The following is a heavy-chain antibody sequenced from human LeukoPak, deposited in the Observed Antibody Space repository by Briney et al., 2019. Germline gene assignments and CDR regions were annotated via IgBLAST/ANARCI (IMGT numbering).Heavy chain of an antibody. J-gene: IGHJ3*02. CDR2: IYPGDSDS. CDR1: GYSFTSYW. V-gene: IGHV5-51*01. D-gene: IGHD6-13*01. Sequence: GESLKISCKGSGYSFTSYWIGWVRPMPGKGLEWMGIIYPGDSDSRYSPSFQGQVTISADKSITTAYLQWSSLKASDSAMYYCAKTLAGAFDIWGQGTMVTVSS. CDR3: AKTLAGAFDI.